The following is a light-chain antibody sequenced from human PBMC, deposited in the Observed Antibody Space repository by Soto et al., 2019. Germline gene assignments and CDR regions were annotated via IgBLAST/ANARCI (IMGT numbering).Light chain of an antibody. CDR3: QQYDTSSRT. J-gene: IGKJ1*01. CDR2: KAS. Sequence: DFQMTQSPSTLSASVGDRVTITCRASQSIDKRLAWYQQKPGKAPKLMIYKASTLESGVPSRFSGSGSGTEFTLTINSLQPDDFATYYCQQYDTSSRTFGQGTKVEIK. V-gene: IGKV1-5*03. CDR1: QSIDKR.